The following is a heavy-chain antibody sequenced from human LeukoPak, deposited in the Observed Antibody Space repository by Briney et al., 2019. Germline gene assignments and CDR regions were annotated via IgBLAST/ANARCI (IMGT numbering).Heavy chain of an antibody. V-gene: IGHV3-21*01. Sequence: PGGSLRLSCAASGFTFSSYNMNWVRQAPGKGLEWVSSITSSSSYIYYADSVKGRFTISRDNAKNSLYLQMNSLRAEDTAVYYCARDYYDSRKRTKSFDYWGQGTLVTVSS. J-gene: IGHJ4*02. CDR3: ARDYYDSRKRTKSFDY. D-gene: IGHD3-22*01. CDR2: ITSSSSYI. CDR1: GFTFSSYN.